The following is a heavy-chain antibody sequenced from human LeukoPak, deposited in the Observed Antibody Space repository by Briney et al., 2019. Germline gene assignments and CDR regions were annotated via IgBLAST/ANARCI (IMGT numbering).Heavy chain of an antibody. J-gene: IGHJ4*02. V-gene: IGHV3-49*04. Sequence: TGGSLRLSCTASGFTFGDYAMSWVRQAPGKGLEWVGFIRSKAYGGTTEYAASVKGRFTISRDDSKSIAYLQMNSLKTEDTAVYYCTRDAFLEWFLDYWGQGTLVTVSS. CDR1: GFTFGDYA. D-gene: IGHD3-3*02. CDR2: IRSKAYGGTT. CDR3: TRDAFLEWFLDY.